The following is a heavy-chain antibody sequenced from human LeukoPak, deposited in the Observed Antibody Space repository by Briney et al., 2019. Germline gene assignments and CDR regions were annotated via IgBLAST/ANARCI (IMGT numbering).Heavy chain of an antibody. Sequence: ASVKVSCKASGYTFTRYYIHWVRQAPGQGLEWMGWINPNSGGTNYAQKFQGRVTMTRDTSISTAYMELSGLTSDDTAVYYCARDAIVRDYSNSDYWGQGTLVTVSS. CDR1: GYTFTRYY. V-gene: IGHV1-2*02. CDR2: INPNSGGT. J-gene: IGHJ4*02. CDR3: ARDAIVRDYSNSDY. D-gene: IGHD4-11*01.